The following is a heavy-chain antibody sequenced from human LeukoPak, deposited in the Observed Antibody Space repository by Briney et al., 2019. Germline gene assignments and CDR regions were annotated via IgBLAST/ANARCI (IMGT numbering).Heavy chain of an antibody. CDR1: GFTFSDYY. D-gene: IGHD5-18*01. J-gene: IGHJ6*03. CDR2: ISSSGSTI. Sequence: GGSLRLSCAASGFTFSDYYMSWIRQAPGKGQEWVSYISSSGSTIYYADSVKGRFTISRDNAKNSLYLQMNSLRAEDTAVYYCTRNKADTAMVWELYYYMDVWGKGTTVTVSS. CDR3: TRNKADTAMVWELYYYMDV. V-gene: IGHV3-11*04.